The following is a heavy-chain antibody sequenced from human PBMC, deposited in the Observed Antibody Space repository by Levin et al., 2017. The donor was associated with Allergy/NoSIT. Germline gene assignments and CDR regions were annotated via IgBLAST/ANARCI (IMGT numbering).Heavy chain of an antibody. J-gene: IGHJ4*02. V-gene: IGHV3-73*01. CDR1: GFTFSGSA. CDR2: IRSKANSYAT. Sequence: ETLSLTCAASGFTFSGSAMHWVRQASGKGLEWVGRIRSKANSYATAYAASVKGRFTISRDDSKNTAYLQMNSLKTEDTAVYYCTRLFGSGPPGYWGQGTLVTVSS. CDR3: TRLFGSGPPGY. D-gene: IGHD3-10*01.